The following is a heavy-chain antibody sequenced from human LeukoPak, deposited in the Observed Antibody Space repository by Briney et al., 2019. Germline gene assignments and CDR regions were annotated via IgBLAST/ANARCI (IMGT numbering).Heavy chain of an antibody. V-gene: IGHV5-51*01. CDR1: GYSFTSYW. CDR3: ARPMVRGVITTSFDD. D-gene: IGHD3-10*01. CDR2: IYPGDSDT. J-gene: IGHJ4*02. Sequence: GESLKISWKGSGYSFTSYWIGWVRQMPGKGVEWMGIIYPGDSDTRYSPSFQGQVTISADKSISTAYLQWSSLKASDTAMYYCARPMVRGVITTSFDDWGQGTLVAVSS.